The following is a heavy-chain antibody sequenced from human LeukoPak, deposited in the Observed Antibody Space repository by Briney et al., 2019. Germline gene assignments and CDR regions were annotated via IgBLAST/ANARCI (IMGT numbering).Heavy chain of an antibody. D-gene: IGHD2-2*01. CDR3: ARAPLHLAMYHYFDY. CDR2: ISSSGSTI. CDR1: GFTFSSYG. Sequence: PSGGSLRLSCAASGFTFSSYGMHWVRQAPGKGLEWVSYISSSGSTIDYADSVKGRFTISRDNAKNSLYLQMNSLRVEDTAVYYCARAPLHLAMYHYFDYWGQGALVTVSS. J-gene: IGHJ4*02. V-gene: IGHV3-48*04.